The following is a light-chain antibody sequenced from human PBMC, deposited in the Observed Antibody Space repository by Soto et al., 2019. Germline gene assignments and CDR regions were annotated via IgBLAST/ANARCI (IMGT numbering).Light chain of an antibody. CDR1: QSISSW. V-gene: IGKV1-5*03. CDR2: KAS. J-gene: IGKJ1*01. CDR3: QQYNIYWT. Sequence: DIQMAQSPSTMSASVGDRVTITCRASQSISSWLAWYQQKPGKAPKLLIYKASSLKRVVPSRFSGSASGTKFTLTISSLQPDDLTTYYCQQYNIYWTFGQGTKVEIK.